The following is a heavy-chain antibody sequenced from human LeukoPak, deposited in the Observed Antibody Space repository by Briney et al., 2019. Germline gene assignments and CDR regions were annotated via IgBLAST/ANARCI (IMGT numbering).Heavy chain of an antibody. CDR2: ISWNSGSI. Sequence: GGSLRLSCAASGFTFDDYAMHWVRQAPGKGLEWVSGISWNSGSIGYADSVKGRFTISRDNAKNSLYLQMNSLRAEDTALYYCAKDPGEDWGQGTLVTVSS. J-gene: IGHJ4*02. CDR1: GFTFDDYA. V-gene: IGHV3-9*01. CDR3: AKDPGED.